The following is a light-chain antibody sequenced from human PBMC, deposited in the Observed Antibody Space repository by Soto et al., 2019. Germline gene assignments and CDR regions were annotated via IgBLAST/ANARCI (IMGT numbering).Light chain of an antibody. Sequence: DIQMTQSPSSLSASVGDRVTITCRASQSISSYLNWYQQKPGKDPKLLIYAASRLQSGVPSKFSGSGSGTDFTLTISSLQPEDFATYLFQQSYSTPPGFGPGTKVDIK. CDR3: QQSYSTPPG. V-gene: IGKV1-39*01. CDR1: QSISSY. J-gene: IGKJ3*01. CDR2: AAS.